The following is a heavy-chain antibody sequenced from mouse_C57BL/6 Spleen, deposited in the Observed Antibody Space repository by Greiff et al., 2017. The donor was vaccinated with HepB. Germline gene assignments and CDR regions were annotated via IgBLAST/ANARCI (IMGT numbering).Heavy chain of an antibody. J-gene: IGHJ4*01. D-gene: IGHD2-1*01. V-gene: IGHV8-8*01. Sequence: QVQLKESGPGILQPSQTLSLTCSFSGFSLSTFGMGVGWIRQPSGKGLEWLAHIWWDDDKYYNPALKSRLTISKDTSKNQVFLKIANVDTADTATYYCARILDYRDGNYLYYYAMDYWGQGTSVTVSS. CDR3: ARILDYRDGNYLYYYAMDY. CDR2: IWWDDDK. CDR1: GFSLSTFGMG.